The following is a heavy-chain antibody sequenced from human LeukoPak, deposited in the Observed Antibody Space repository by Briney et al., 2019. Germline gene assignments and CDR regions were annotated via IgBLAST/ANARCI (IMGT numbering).Heavy chain of an antibody. CDR2: ISGSGGST. CDR3: AKLPGDSWSGYYPLDHFDY. J-gene: IGHJ4*02. CDR1: GFTFSSYA. D-gene: IGHD3-3*01. Sequence: GGSLRLSCAASGFTFSSYAMSWVRQAPGKGLEWVSAISGSGGSTYYADSVKGRFTISRDNSKNTLYLQMNSLRAEDTAVYYCAKLPGDSWSGYYPLDHFDYWGQGTLVTVSS. V-gene: IGHV3-23*01.